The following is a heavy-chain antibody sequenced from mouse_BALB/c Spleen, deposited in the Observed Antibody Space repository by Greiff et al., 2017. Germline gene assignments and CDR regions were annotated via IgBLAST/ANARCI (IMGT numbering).Heavy chain of an antibody. CDR2: INPNNGGT. J-gene: IGHJ3*01. D-gene: IGHD2-12*01. Sequence: VQLQQSGPELVKPGASVKIPCKASGYTFTDYNMHWVKQSHGKSLEWIGDINPNNGGTIYNQKFKGKATWTVDKSSSTAYMELRSLTSEDTAVYDCARNYNYDGGFDYWGQGTLVTVSA. CDR3: ARNYNYDGGFDY. CDR1: GYTFTDYN. V-gene: IGHV1-18*01.